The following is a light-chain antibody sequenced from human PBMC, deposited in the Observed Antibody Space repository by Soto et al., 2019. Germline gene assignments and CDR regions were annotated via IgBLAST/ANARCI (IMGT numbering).Light chain of an antibody. J-gene: IGLJ1*01. CDR2: DVS. CDR3: SSYTSSSPLV. CDR1: SSDVGGYNY. Sequence: QSALTQPASVSGSPGQSITISRTGTSSDVGGYNYVSWYQQHPGKAPKLMIYDVSNRPSGVSNRFSGSKSGNTASLTISGLQAEDEADYYCSSYTSSSPLVFGTGTEVTV. V-gene: IGLV2-14*01.